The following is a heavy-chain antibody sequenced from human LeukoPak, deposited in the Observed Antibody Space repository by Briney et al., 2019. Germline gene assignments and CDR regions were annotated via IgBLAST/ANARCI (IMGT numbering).Heavy chain of an antibody. D-gene: IGHD3-22*01. CDR1: GDSISSGSYY. J-gene: IGHJ3*02. V-gene: IGHV4-39*07. CDR3: ASCLSYYYDTSGHQVRDAFDI. CDR2: IYYSGST. Sequence: SETLSLTCTVSGDSISSGSYYWGWIRQPPGEGLECIGRIYYSGSTYYNPSLKSRVTISVDTSKNQFSLKLSSVTAADTAVYYCASCLSYYYDTSGHQVRDAFDIWGQGTMVTVSS.